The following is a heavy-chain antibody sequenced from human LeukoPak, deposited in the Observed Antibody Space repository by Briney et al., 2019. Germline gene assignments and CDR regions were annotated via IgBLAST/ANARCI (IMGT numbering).Heavy chain of an antibody. J-gene: IGHJ4*02. CDR3: ARDYDGGNSVYFDY. V-gene: IGHV3-11*01. CDR2: ISGSGSIQ. D-gene: IGHD4-23*01. Sequence: PGGSLRLSCAASGFTFSDYYMTWVRQAPGKGLEWLSSISGSGSIQSYADSVKGRFTISSDNAKKSLYLQMTSLRAEDTAVYDCARDYDGGNSVYFDYWGQGTLVTVSA. CDR1: GFTFSDYY.